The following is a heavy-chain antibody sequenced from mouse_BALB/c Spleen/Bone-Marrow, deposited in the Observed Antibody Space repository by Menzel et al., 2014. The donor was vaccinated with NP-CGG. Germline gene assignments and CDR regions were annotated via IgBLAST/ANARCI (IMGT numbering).Heavy chain of an antibody. D-gene: IGHD1-1*01. CDR1: GFDFSRYW. J-gene: IGHJ3*01. CDR3: ARLGYYGGFAY. V-gene: IGHV4-1*02. CDR2: INPDSRTI. Sequence: EVKLQESGGGLVQPGGSLKLSCAASGFDFSRYWMCWVRQAPGKGLEWIGEINPDSRTINYTPSLKDKFIISRDNAKNTLNLQVSKVRSEDTALYYCARLGYYGGFAYWGQGTLVTVSA.